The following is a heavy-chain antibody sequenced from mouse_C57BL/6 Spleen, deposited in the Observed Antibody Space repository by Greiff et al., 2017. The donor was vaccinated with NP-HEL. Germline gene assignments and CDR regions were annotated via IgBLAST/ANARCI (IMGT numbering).Heavy chain of an antibody. D-gene: IGHD2-5*01. CDR1: GFTFSSYA. CDR2: ISDGGSYT. J-gene: IGHJ4*01. CDR3: ARDPYSNYGYAMDY. V-gene: IGHV5-4*01. Sequence: EVKLMESGGGLVKPGGSLKLSCAASGFTFSSYAMSWVRQTPEKRLEWVATISDGGSYTYYPDNVKGRFTISRDNAKNNLYLQMSHLKSEDTAMYYCARDPYSNYGYAMDYWGQGTSVTVSS.